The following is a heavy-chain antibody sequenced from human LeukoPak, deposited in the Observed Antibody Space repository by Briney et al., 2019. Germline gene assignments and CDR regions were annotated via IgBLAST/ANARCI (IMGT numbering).Heavy chain of an antibody. Sequence: PGGSLRLSCAASGFTFSSYWMSWVRQAPGKGLEWVAHIKQDGSEKYYVDSVKGRFTISRDNAKNSLYLQMNSLRAEDTAVYYCARGGYSSGWYDWSAFDIWGQGTMVTVSS. D-gene: IGHD6-19*01. CDR1: GFTFSSYW. J-gene: IGHJ3*02. V-gene: IGHV3-7*01. CDR3: ARGGYSSGWYDWSAFDI. CDR2: IKQDGSEK.